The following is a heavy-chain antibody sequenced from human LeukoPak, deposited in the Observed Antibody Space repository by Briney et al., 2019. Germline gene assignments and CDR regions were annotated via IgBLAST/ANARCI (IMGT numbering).Heavy chain of an antibody. CDR2: TYPGDSDT. V-gene: IGHV5-51*01. CDR1: GYSFTSYW. Sequence: GESLKISCKGSGYSFTSYWIGWVRQTPGKGLEWMGITYPGDSDTRYSPSFQGRVTISADKSISTAYLQWSSLKASDTAMYYCASRVRIAAAGKDYYYYGMDVWGQGTTVTVSS. J-gene: IGHJ6*02. D-gene: IGHD6-13*01. CDR3: ASRVRIAAAGKDYYYYGMDV.